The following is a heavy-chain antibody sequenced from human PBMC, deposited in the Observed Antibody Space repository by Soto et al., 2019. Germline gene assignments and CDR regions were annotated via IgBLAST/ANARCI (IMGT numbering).Heavy chain of an antibody. J-gene: IGHJ3*02. CDR1: GYTFTGYY. Sequence: ASVKVSCKASGYTFTGYYMHWVRQAPGQGLEWMGWINPNSGGTNYAQKFQGWVTMTRDTSISTAYMELSRLRSDDTAVYYCARAGPRIVGADAFDIWAKGQWSPSPQ. CDR2: INPNSGGT. V-gene: IGHV1-2*04. D-gene: IGHD1-26*01. CDR3: ARAGPRIVGADAFDI.